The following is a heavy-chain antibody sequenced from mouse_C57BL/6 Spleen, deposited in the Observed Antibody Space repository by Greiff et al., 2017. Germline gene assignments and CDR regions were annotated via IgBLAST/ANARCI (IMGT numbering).Heavy chain of an antibody. V-gene: IGHV1-55*01. J-gene: IGHJ1*03. CDR2: MYPGSGST. CDR1: GYTFTSYW. Sequence: QVQLKEPGAELVKPGASVKMSCKASGYTFTSYWITWVKQRPGQGLEWIGDMYPGSGSTNYNEKFKSKATLTVDTSSSTAYMQLSSLTSEDAAVYYCARDNHWYVDVWGTGTTVTVSS. CDR3: ARDNHWYVDV. D-gene: IGHD6-1*01.